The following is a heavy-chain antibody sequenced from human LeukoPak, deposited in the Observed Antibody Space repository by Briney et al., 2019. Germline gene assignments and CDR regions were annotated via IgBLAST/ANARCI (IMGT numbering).Heavy chain of an antibody. CDR3: ASSYCRSTSCPYYFDY. V-gene: IGHV5-51*01. D-gene: IGHD2-2*01. CDR1: GYSFTSYW. J-gene: IGHJ4*02. Sequence: GESLKICCKGSGYSFTSYWIGWVLQMPGKGLEWMVIIYPGDSDTRYSPSFQGQVTISADKSISTAYLQWSSLKASDTAMYYCASSYCRSTSCPYYFDYWGQGTLVTVSS. CDR2: IYPGDSDT.